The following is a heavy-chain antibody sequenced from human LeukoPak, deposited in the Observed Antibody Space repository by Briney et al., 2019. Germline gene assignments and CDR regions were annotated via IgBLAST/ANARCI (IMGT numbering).Heavy chain of an antibody. D-gene: IGHD2-15*01. J-gene: IGHJ4*02. Sequence: PSETLSLTCTVSGGSISSGSYYWSWIRQPAGKGLEWIGRIYTSGSTNYNPSLKSRVTISVDTSKNQFSLKLNSVTAADTAVYYCARAPPGGYCSGGTRYSFYYFDYWGQGTLVTVSS. CDR1: GGSISSGSYY. CDR3: ARAPPGGYCSGGTRYSFYYFDY. V-gene: IGHV4-61*02. CDR2: IYTSGST.